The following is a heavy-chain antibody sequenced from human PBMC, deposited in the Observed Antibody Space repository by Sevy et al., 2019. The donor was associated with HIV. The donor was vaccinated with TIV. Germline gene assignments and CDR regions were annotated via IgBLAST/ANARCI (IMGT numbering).Heavy chain of an antibody. V-gene: IGHV3-74*01. J-gene: IGHJ4*02. D-gene: IGHD6-13*01. CDR3: ARGAAAGTFDY. CDR1: GFTFSSYW. Sequence: GGSLRLSCAASGFTFSSYWMHWVRQAPGKELVWVSRVNSDGSSTSYADSVKGRFTISRDNAKNTLYLQMNSLRAEDTAVYYCARGAAAGTFDYWGQGTLVTVSS. CDR2: VNSDGSST.